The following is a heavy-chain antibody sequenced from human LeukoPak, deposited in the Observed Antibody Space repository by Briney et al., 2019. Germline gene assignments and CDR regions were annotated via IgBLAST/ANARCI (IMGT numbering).Heavy chain of an antibody. CDR1: GGSTSSYY. CDR3: ARVHYSYYYMDV. J-gene: IGHJ6*03. CDR2: IYTSGST. Sequence: SETLSLTCTVSGGSTSSYYWSWIRQPPGKGLEWIGYIYTSGSTNYNFSLKSRVTISVDTSKNQFSLQLSSVTAADTAVYYCARVHYSYYYMDVWGKGTTVTVSS. V-gene: IGHV4-4*09.